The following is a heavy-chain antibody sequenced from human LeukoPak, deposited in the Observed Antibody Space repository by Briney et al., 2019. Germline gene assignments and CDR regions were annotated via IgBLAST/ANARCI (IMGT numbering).Heavy chain of an antibody. CDR2: INPNSGGT. Sequence: GASVKVSCKASGYTFTGYYMHWVRQAPGQGLEWMGWINPNSGGTNYAQKFQGRVTMTRDMSTSTVYMELSSLRSEDTAVYYCARGYRYYDILNHRGLDIWGQGTMVTVSS. CDR3: ARGYRYYDILNHRGLDI. D-gene: IGHD3-9*01. J-gene: IGHJ3*02. CDR1: GYTFTGYY. V-gene: IGHV1-2*02.